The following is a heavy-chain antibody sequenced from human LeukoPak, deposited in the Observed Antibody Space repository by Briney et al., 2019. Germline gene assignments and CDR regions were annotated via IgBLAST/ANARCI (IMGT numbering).Heavy chain of an antibody. CDR1: GFTFSTAW. J-gene: IGHJ5*02. D-gene: IGHD2-8*01. CDR3: TTDVWA. Sequence: GGSLRLSCAASGFTFSTAWMSWVRQAPGKGLEWVGHIKSKTNGGTTDYAAPVRGRFTISRDDSTNTLYLQMSSLMTGETAVYYCTTDVWAWGQGAIVTVCS. CDR2: IKSKTNGGTT. V-gene: IGHV3-15*01.